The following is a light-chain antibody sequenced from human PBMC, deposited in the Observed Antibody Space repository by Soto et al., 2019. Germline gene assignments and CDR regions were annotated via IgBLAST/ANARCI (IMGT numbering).Light chain of an antibody. V-gene: IGKV3-20*01. Sequence: EIVLTQSPGTLSLSPGERATLSCRASQSVTSDYLAWYQQKPGQPARLLIYCASNRTTAIADRFSGSGSATNFTLTISRVDPEDFAVYYCQQYGSSPYSFGGGTRLDI. CDR1: QSVTSDY. J-gene: IGKJ2*03. CDR3: QQYGSSPYS. CDR2: CAS.